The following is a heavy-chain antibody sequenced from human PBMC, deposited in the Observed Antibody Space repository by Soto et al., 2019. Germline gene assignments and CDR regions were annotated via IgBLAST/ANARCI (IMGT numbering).Heavy chain of an antibody. CDR1: GGSISSSSYY. Sequence: PSETLSLTCTVSGGSISSSSYYWGWIRQPPGKGLEWIGRIYYSGSTYYNPSLKSRVTISVDTSKTQFSLKLSSVTAADTAVYYCARLRRLHYLEYYYGMDVWGQETTVTVSS. J-gene: IGHJ6*02. V-gene: IGHV4-39*01. D-gene: IGHD4-4*01. CDR2: IYYSGST. CDR3: ARLRRLHYLEYYYGMDV.